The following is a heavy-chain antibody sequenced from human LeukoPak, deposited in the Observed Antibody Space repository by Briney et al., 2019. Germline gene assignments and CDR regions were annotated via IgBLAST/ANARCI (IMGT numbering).Heavy chain of an antibody. Sequence: GGSLRLACAASGFTFSSYWMSWVRQAPGKGLEWVANIKQDGSEKYYVDSVKGRFTISRDNAKNSLYLQMNSLRAEDTAVYYCAREIGTSRAGLAWFERWGQGTMVTVSS. CDR3: AREIGTSRAGLAWFER. CDR2: IKQDGSEK. D-gene: IGHD3-9*01. CDR1: GFTFSSYW. V-gene: IGHV3-7*01. J-gene: IGHJ3*01.